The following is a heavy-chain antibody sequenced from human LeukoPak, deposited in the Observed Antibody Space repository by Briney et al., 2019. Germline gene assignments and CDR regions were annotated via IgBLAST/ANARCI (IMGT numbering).Heavy chain of an antibody. CDR2: IYHSGNT. J-gene: IGHJ3*02. CDR1: GGSISSSNSY. Sequence: SEALSLTCTVSGGSISSSNSYWGWIRQPPGRGLEWIGNIYHSGNTYYNPSLKSRVTISVDTSKNQFSLNLNSVTAADTAVYYCARHGPSRFSSGYYLRPSDAFDIWGQGTMVTVSS. CDR3: ARHGPSRFSSGYYLRPSDAFDI. D-gene: IGHD3-22*01. V-gene: IGHV4-39*01.